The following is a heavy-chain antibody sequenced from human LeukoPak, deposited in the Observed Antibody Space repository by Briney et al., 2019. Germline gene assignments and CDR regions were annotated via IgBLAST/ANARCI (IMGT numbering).Heavy chain of an antibody. Sequence: SQTLSLTCTVSGGSISSGDYYWSWIRQPPGKGLEWIGYIYYSGSTNYNPSLKSRVTISVDTSKNQFSLKLSSVTAADTAVYYCARLTAWTTTNFDFWGQGTLVTVSS. CDR2: IYYSGST. D-gene: IGHD1-26*01. J-gene: IGHJ4*02. CDR3: ARLTAWTTTNFDF. CDR1: GGSISSGDYY. V-gene: IGHV4-30-4*01.